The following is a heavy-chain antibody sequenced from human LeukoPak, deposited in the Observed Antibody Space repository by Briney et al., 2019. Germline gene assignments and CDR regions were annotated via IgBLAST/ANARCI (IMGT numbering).Heavy chain of an antibody. D-gene: IGHD2-2*01. CDR2: ISAYNGNT. J-gene: IGHJ4*02. CDR3: ARTGYCSSTSCYENYFDY. V-gene: IGHV1-18*01. CDR1: GYTFTSYG. Sequence: GASVKVSCKASGYTFTSYGISWVRQAPGQGLEWMGWISAYNGNTNYAQKLQGRVTMTTDTSTSTAYMELRSLRSDDTAVYYCARTGYCSSTSCYENYFDYWGQGTLVTVSS.